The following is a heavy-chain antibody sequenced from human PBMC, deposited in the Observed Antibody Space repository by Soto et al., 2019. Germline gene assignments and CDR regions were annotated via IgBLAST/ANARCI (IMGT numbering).Heavy chain of an antibody. CDR1: GVYISSSSYY. J-gene: IGHJ5*02. CDR3: ATQEVGGSYVYTFDP. CDR2: IYYSGST. Sequence: SETLCLTCPVAGVYISSSSYYLGWIRQPPGKGLEWLGSIYYSGSTYYNPSLKSRVTISVDTSKNQFSLKLSSVTAADTAVYYCATQEVGGSYVYTFDPWGQGTLVTVSS. V-gene: IGHV4-39*01. D-gene: IGHD1-26*01.